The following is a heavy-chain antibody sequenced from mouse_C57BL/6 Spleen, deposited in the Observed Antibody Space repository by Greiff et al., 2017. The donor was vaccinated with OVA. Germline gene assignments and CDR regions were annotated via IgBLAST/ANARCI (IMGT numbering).Heavy chain of an antibody. Sequence: EVHLVESGGGLVKPGGSLKLSCAASGFTFSDYGMHWVRQAPEKGLEWVAYISSGSSTIYYADTVKGRFTISRDNAKNTLFLQMISLRSEDTAMYYCARGVVRQGAMDYWGQGTSVTVSS. CDR1: GFTFSDYG. CDR3: ARGVVRQGAMDY. V-gene: IGHV5-17*01. D-gene: IGHD1-1*01. J-gene: IGHJ4*01. CDR2: ISSGSSTI.